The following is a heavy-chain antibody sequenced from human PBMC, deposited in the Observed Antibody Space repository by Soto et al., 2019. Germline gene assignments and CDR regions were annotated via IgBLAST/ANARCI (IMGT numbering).Heavy chain of an antibody. J-gene: IGHJ3*02. V-gene: IGHV1-3*01. Sequence: GASVKVSCKASGYTFTSYAMHWVRQAPGQRLEWMGWINAGNGNTKYSQKFQGRVAITRDTSASTAYMELSSLRSEDTAVYYCARDLTGDIVVVPAAQLPHAFDIWGQGTMVTVSS. CDR1: GYTFTSYA. CDR3: ARDLTGDIVVVPAAQLPHAFDI. D-gene: IGHD2-2*01. CDR2: INAGNGNT.